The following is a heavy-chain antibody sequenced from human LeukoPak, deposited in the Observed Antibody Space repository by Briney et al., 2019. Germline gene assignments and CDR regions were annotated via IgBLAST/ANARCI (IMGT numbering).Heavy chain of an antibody. CDR3: ARDLPDYAITFGGVIAPFDY. Sequence: GGSLRLSCAASGFTVSSNYMSWVRQAPGKGLEWVANIKQDGSEKYYVDSVKGRFTISRDNAKNSLYLQMNSLRAEDTAVYYCARDLPDYAITFGGVIAPFDYWGQGTLVTVSS. CDR1: GFTVSSNY. J-gene: IGHJ4*02. D-gene: IGHD3-16*02. CDR2: IKQDGSEK. V-gene: IGHV3-7*01.